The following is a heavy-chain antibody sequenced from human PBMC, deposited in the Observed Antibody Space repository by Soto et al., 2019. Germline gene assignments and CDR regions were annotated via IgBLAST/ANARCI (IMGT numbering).Heavy chain of an antibody. Sequence: GGSLRLSCAASGFTFSSYSMNWVRQAPGKGLEWVSSISSSSSYIYYADSVKGRFTISRDNAKNSLYLQMNSLRAEDTAVYYCAREPENIVVVPAANPHDALDIWGQGTMVTVSS. J-gene: IGHJ3*02. D-gene: IGHD2-2*01. CDR3: AREPENIVVVPAANPHDALDI. V-gene: IGHV3-21*01. CDR1: GFTFSSYS. CDR2: ISSSSSYI.